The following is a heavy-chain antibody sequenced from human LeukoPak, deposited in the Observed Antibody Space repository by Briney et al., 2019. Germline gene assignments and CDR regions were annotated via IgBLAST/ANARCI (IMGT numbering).Heavy chain of an antibody. V-gene: IGHV3-74*01. CDR3: VLLSLTPG. CDR1: GFTFSTYW. Sequence: GGSLRLSCAASGFTFSTYWMHWVRQVPGKGLVWVSRISSDGANANYADSVKGRFTISRDNAKNTLYLQMNGLRAEDTAVYYCVLLSLTPGWGQGTLVTVSS. CDR2: ISSDGANA. J-gene: IGHJ4*02. D-gene: IGHD3-10*01.